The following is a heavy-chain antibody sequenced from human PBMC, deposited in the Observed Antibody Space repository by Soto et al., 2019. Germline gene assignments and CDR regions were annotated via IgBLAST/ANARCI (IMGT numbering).Heavy chain of an antibody. D-gene: IGHD3-22*01. Sequence: PGGSLRLSCAAPGFPFSNYAMTWVRQAPGKGLEWVSALSGSGVSTYYADSVMGRFTISRDNSKNTVYLQMNSLRAEDTAVYYCAKIESRFFYDSTGYYPFDYWGQGTLVTVSS. V-gene: IGHV3-23*01. CDR3: AKIESRFFYDSTGYYPFDY. CDR2: LSGSGVST. J-gene: IGHJ4*02. CDR1: GFPFSNYA.